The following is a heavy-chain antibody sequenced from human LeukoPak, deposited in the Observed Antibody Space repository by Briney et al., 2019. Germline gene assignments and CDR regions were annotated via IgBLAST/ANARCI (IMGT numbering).Heavy chain of an antibody. D-gene: IGHD5-24*01. V-gene: IGHV3-30-3*02. J-gene: IGHJ4*02. CDR3: AKKDGYNRNFFDY. Sequence: GRSLRLSCAASGFTFSSYAMHWVRQAPGKGLEWVAVISYDGSNKYYADSVKGRFTISRDNSKNTLYLQMNSLRAEDTAVYYCAKKDGYNRNFFDYWGQGTLVTVSS. CDR2: ISYDGSNK. CDR1: GFTFSSYA.